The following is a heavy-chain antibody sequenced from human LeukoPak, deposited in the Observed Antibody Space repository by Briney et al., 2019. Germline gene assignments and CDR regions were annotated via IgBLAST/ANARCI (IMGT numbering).Heavy chain of an antibody. CDR3: ARVRGSYFFDY. V-gene: IGHV1-69*13. J-gene: IGHJ4*02. Sequence: SVKVSCKASGYTFTSYDINWVRQATGQGLEWMGGIIPIFGTANYAQKFQGRVTITADESTSTAYMELSSLRPEDTAVYYCARVRGSYFFDYWGQGTLVTVSS. D-gene: IGHD1-26*01. CDR2: IIPIFGTA. CDR1: GYTFTSYD.